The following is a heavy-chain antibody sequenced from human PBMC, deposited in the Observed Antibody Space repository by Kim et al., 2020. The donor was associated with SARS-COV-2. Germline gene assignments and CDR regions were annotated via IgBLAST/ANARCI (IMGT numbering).Heavy chain of an antibody. V-gene: IGHV5-51*01. CDR1: GYSFTNYW. D-gene: IGHD4-4*01. CDR2: IYPGDSDI. J-gene: IGHJ4*02. Sequence: GESLKISCKGSGYSFTNYWIGWVRQMPGKGLEWMGIIYPGDSDIRYSPSFQGQVTISADKSISTAHVQWSSLKASDTAMYYCARQTPPTTGEFDYWGQGTLVTVSS. CDR3: ARQTPPTTGEFDY.